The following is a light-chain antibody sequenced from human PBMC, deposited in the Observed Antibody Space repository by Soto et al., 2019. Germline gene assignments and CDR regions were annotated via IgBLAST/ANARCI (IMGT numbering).Light chain of an antibody. Sequence: QSVLTQPASVSGSPGQSITISCTGTSSDVGGYNYVSWYQQHPGKAPKLMIYEVSNRPSGVSNRFSGSKSGNTASLTISGLQAEDEADYYCSSYTSSSFRPFGTGTKVTVL. CDR2: EVS. CDR3: SSYTSSSFRP. J-gene: IGLJ1*01. V-gene: IGLV2-14*01. CDR1: SSDVGGYNY.